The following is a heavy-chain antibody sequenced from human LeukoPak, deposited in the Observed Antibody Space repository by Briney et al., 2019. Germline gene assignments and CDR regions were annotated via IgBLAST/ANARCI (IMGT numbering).Heavy chain of an antibody. V-gene: IGHV1-69*05. Sequence: SVKVSCKASGGSFNNYAFTWVRQAPGQGLEWMGGIIPMFGTPKYAQEFQGRVTITTDESRSTAYMELSSLTSEDTAMYYCARGFSGYDFTNWFDSWGQGTLVAVSS. CDR1: GGSFNNYA. J-gene: IGHJ5*01. CDR2: IIPMFGTP. CDR3: ARGFSGYDFTNWFDS. D-gene: IGHD5-12*01.